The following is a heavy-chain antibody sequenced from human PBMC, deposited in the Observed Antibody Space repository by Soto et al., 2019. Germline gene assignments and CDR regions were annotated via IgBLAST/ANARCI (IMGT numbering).Heavy chain of an antibody. V-gene: IGHV4-39*01. J-gene: IGHJ4*02. Sequence: SETLSLTCTVSGGSISSSSYYWGWIRQPPGKGLEWIGSIYYSGSTYYNPSLKSRVTISVDTSKNQFSLKLSSVTAADTAVYYCARTRPPYSPIDYWGQGTLVNVSS. D-gene: IGHD2-21*01. CDR1: GGSISSSSYY. CDR2: IYYSGST. CDR3: ARTRPPYSPIDY.